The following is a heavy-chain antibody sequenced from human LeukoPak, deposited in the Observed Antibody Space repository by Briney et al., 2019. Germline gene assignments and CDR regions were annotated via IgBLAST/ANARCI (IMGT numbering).Heavy chain of an antibody. Sequence: SETLSLTCTVSGGSISSYCWSWIRQPPGKGLEWIGYIYYSGSTNYNPSLKSRVTISVDTSKNQFSLKLSSVTAADTAVHYCARAPPYTYYYGSGSYYNGYYYYGMDVWGQGTTVTVSS. CDR3: ARAPPYTYYYGSGSYYNGYYYYGMDV. J-gene: IGHJ6*02. CDR2: IYYSGST. V-gene: IGHV4-59*01. CDR1: GGSISSYC. D-gene: IGHD3-10*01.